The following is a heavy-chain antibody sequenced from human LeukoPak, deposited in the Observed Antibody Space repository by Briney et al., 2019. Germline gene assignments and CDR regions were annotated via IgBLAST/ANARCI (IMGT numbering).Heavy chain of an antibody. V-gene: IGHV3-23*01. Sequence: PGGSLRLSCVASGFTFSRCAMHWVRQAPGKGLEWVSGISGSGGSTYYADSVKGRFTISRDNSKNTLSLQMNSLRAEDTALYYCARGKGIAVSSFDYWGQGTLVTVSS. J-gene: IGHJ4*02. CDR2: ISGSGGST. CDR1: GFTFSRCA. D-gene: IGHD6-19*01. CDR3: ARGKGIAVSSFDY.